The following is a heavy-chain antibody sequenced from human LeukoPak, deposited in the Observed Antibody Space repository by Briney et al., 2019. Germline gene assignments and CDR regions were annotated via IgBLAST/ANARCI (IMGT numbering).Heavy chain of an antibody. D-gene: IGHD2-21*01. CDR2: IIPIFGTA. J-gene: IGHJ3*02. CDR3: ARDTTSIAYCGGDCYSDAFDI. Sequence: SVKVSCKASGGTFSSYAISWVRQAPGQGLEWMGGIIPIFGTANYAQKFQGRVTITADESTSTAYMEPSSLRSEDTAVYYCARDTTSIAYCGGDCYSDAFDIWGQGTMVTVSS. CDR1: GGTFSSYA. V-gene: IGHV1-69*01.